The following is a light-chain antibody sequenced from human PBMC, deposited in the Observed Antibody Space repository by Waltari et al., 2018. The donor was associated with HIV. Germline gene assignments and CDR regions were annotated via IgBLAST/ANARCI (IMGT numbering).Light chain of an antibody. CDR3: QHYNNWT. CDR2: GAS. CDR1: QSVSSN. Sequence: EIVMTQSPATLSVSPGERATLSCRASQSVSSNLAWYQQKPGQAPRLLIYGASTGATGIPARFSGSGSGTEFTLTISSLQSEDFAVYYCQHYNNWTFGQGTKVEIK. V-gene: IGKV3-15*01. J-gene: IGKJ1*01.